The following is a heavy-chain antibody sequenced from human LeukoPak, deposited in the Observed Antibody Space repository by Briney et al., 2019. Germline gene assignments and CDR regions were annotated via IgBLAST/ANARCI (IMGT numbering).Heavy chain of an antibody. CDR3: ARDPGDAFDI. J-gene: IGHJ3*02. V-gene: IGHV3-11*01. CDR2: ISSSGGYII. Sequence: GGSLRLSCAASGFTFSDYYMGWIRQAPGKGLEWISCISSSGGYIIYYADSVKGRFTISRDDAKNSLYLQMSSLRAEDTAVYYCARDPGDAFDIWGQGTTVTVSS. CDR1: GFTFSDYY.